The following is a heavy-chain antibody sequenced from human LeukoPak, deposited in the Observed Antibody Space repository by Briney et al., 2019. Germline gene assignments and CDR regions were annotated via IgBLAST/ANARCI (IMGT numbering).Heavy chain of an antibody. D-gene: IGHD2-15*01. Sequence: GSLRLSCAASGFPVSSNYMSWVRQAPGKGLEWISTVSASGAQTYFADSVKGRFTISRDNSKNTLYLQMYSLRVEDTATYYCAKGHRLCTSGNCNSQVDYWGHGTLVTVSP. CDR3: AKGHRLCTSGNCNSQVDY. J-gene: IGHJ4*01. CDR2: VSASGAQT. V-gene: IGHV3-23*01. CDR1: GFPVSSNY.